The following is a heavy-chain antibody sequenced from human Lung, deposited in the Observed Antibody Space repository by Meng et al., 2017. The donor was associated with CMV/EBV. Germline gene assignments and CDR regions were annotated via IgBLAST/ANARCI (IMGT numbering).Heavy chain of an antibody. Sequence: SXXVSCKASGYTFADYFIHWVRQAPGQGLEWMGRINPRGGGPNYVQKYQDRVTLTMDTSITTAYLEMSGLTSDDAAVYYCAREAETANDYWGQGTLVTVSS. D-gene: IGHD5-18*01. CDR2: INPRGGGP. J-gene: IGHJ4*02. V-gene: IGHV1-2*02. CDR3: AREAETANDY. CDR1: GYTFADYF.